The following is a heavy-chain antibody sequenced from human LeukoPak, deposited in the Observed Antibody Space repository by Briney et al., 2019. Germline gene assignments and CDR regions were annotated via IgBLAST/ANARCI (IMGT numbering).Heavy chain of an antibody. CDR3: AKPRAMTTGVGRYFDL. CDR2: ISGGGENT. D-gene: IGHD1-1*01. Sequence: PGGSLRLSCGASGFTFTSYAMSWIRQAPGKGLEGVSAISGGGENTYYGDSVKGRFTISRDNSKNTLYLQMNSLRAEDTATYYCAKPRAMTTGVGRYFDLWGRGTLVTVS. CDR1: GFTFTSYA. J-gene: IGHJ2*01. V-gene: IGHV3-23*01.